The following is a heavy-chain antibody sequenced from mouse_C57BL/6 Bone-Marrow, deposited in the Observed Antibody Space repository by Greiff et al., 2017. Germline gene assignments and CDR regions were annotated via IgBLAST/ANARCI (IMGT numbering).Heavy chain of an antibody. J-gene: IGHJ4*01. CDR3: ATRYYYGSYYYAMDY. Sequence: VKLMESGPGLVQPSQSLSITCTVSGFSLTSYGVHWVRQSPGKGLEWLGVIWRGGSTDYNAAFMSRLSITKDNSESQVFFKMNSLQADDTAIYYCATRYYYGSYYYAMDYWGQGTSVTVSS. D-gene: IGHD1-1*01. CDR2: IWRGGST. V-gene: IGHV2-5*01. CDR1: GFSLTSYG.